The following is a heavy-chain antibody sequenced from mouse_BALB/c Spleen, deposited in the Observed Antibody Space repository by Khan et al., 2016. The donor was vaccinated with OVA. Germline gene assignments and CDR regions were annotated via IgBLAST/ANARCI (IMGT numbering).Heavy chain of an antibody. Sequence: EVQLQESGPGLVKPSQSLSLTCTVSGYSITSNYACNWIRQFPGNILEWMGYITYSGSTNYNPSLKGRASITPDTSTNQFFLQLNTLTTEDTVTYYCARRNYYGYAMDYWGQGTSIT. J-gene: IGHJ4*01. CDR1: GYSITSNYA. V-gene: IGHV3-2*02. CDR2: ITYSGST. D-gene: IGHD1-1*01. CDR3: ARRNYYGYAMDY.